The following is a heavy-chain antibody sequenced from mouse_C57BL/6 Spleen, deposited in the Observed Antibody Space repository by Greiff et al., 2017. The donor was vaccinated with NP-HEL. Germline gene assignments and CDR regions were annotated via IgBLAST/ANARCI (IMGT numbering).Heavy chain of an antibody. CDR3: ARTGSLYWYFDV. V-gene: IGHV1-55*01. CDR2: IYPGSGST. CDR1: GYTFTSYW. J-gene: IGHJ1*03. Sequence: QAQLQQPGAELVKPGASVKMSCKASGYTFTSYWITWVKQRPGQGLEWIGDIYPGSGSTNYNEKFKSKATLTVDTSSSTAYMQLSSLTSEDSAVYYCARTGSLYWYFDVWGTGTTVTVSS. D-gene: IGHD1-1*01.